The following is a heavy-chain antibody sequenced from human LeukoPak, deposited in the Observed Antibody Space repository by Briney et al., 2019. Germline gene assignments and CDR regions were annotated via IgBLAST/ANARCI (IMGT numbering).Heavy chain of an antibody. Sequence: ASVKVSCKASGYTLTSYYIFWVRQAPGQGLEWMGIINPSTGSTSYSQKFQGRVTMTRDMSTSTVYMELSSLRSEDTALYYCARGVHVRVYDSNPHYGHYWGQGTLVTVSS. V-gene: IGHV1-46*01. CDR3: ARGVHVRVYDSNPHYGHY. J-gene: IGHJ4*02. CDR2: INPSTGST. CDR1: GYTLTSYY. D-gene: IGHD3-22*01.